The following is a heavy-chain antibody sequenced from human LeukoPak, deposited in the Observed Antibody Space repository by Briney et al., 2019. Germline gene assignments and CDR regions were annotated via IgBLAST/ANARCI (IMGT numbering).Heavy chain of an antibody. V-gene: IGHV4-39*01. Sequence: PSETLSLSCSVSGGFINSGHYYWAWIRQPPGKGLEWIGSVYYSGSTYYNPSLKSRVTISVDTSKNQFSLKLSSVTAADTAVYYCARQVYGSGSRFDPWGQGTLVTVSS. CDR3: ARQVYGSGSRFDP. J-gene: IGHJ5*02. D-gene: IGHD3-10*01. CDR2: VYYSGST. CDR1: GGFINSGHYY.